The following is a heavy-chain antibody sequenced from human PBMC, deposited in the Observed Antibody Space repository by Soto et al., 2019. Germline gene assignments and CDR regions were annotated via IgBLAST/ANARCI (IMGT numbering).Heavy chain of an antibody. CDR3: ARLHTQYYYYGMDV. J-gene: IGHJ6*02. V-gene: IGHV4-31*03. Sequence: SETLSLTCTVSGGSISSGGYYWSWIRQHPGKGLEWIGYIYYSGSTYYNPPLKSRVTISVDTSKNQFSLKLSSVTAADTAVYYCARLHTQYYYYGMDVWGQGTTVTVYS. CDR1: GGSISSGGYY. CDR2: IYYSGST.